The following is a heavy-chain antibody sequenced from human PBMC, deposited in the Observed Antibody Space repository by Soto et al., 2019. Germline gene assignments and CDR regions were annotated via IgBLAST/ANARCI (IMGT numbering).Heavy chain of an antibody. J-gene: IGHJ6*02. D-gene: IGHD5-12*01. CDR1: GYSVTKYW. CDR3: VRMGFSGGGYLSYYYYGMDI. CDR2: IYPDESDT. Sequence: GESLNISCKGSGYSVTKYWIGLVRQMPGKGLEWMAIIYPDESDTRYSPSFQGQVTISADKSISTAYLQWSSLKASDTAMYYCVRMGFSGGGYLSYYYYGMDIWGQGTTVTVSS. V-gene: IGHV5-51*01.